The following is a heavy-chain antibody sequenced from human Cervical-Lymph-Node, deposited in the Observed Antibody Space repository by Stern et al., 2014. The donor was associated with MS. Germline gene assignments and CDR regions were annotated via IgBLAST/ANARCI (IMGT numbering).Heavy chain of an antibody. Sequence: VQLVESGGGVVQLGRSLRLSCAASGFTFDDYAMNWVRKTPGQGLEWVSGISWNRCVTCYADSVKCRFTISRDSAKNSLNLQMNSLTVDDTALYYCAKGRASFIVGVPDSWGQGTLVTVSS. V-gene: IGHV3-9*01. J-gene: IGHJ4*02. CDR1: GFTFDDYA. D-gene: IGHD1-26*01. CDR3: AKGRASFIVGVPDS. CDR2: ISWNRCVT.